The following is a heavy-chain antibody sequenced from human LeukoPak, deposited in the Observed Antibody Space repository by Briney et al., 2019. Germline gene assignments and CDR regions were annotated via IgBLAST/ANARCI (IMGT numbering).Heavy chain of an antibody. CDR2: ISTDGGST. V-gene: IGHV3-64D*06. D-gene: IGHD1-7*01. CDR3: AGYDAGNYPPTDDY. CDR1: GFTFSIYS. Sequence: GGSLRLSCSASGFTFSIYSMHWVRQAPGKGLEYVSAISTDGGSTYYADSVKSRFTISRDNSKNTLYLQMSSLRTKDTAMYYCAGYDAGNYPPTDDYWGQGTLATVSS. J-gene: IGHJ4*02.